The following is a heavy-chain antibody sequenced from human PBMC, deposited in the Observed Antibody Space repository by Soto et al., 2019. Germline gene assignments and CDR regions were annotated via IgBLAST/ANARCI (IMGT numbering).Heavy chain of an antibody. V-gene: IGHV3-7*01. D-gene: IGHD2-15*01. CDR1: GFTFSSYW. CDR3: ARGGVVVAATHYYYGMDV. Sequence: GGSLRLSCAASGFTFSSYWMSWVRQAPGKGLEWVANIKQDGSEKYYVDSVKGRFTISRDNAKNSLYLQMNSLRAEDTAVYYCARGGVVVAATHYYYGMDVWGQGTTGTVS. J-gene: IGHJ6*02. CDR2: IKQDGSEK.